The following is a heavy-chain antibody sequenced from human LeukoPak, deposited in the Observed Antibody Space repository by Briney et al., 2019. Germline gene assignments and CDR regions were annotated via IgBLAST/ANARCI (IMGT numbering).Heavy chain of an antibody. CDR1: GGSFSGYY. CDR3: ARGLGYCSSTSCHVDWFDP. V-gene: IGHV4-34*01. J-gene: IGHJ5*02. CDR2: INHSGST. Sequence: SETLSLTCAVYGGSFSGYYWSWIRQPPGKGLEWIGEINHSGSTNYNPSLKSRVTISVDTSKNQFSLKLSSVTAADTAVYYCARGLGYCSSTSCHVDWFDPWGQGTLVTVSS. D-gene: IGHD2-2*01.